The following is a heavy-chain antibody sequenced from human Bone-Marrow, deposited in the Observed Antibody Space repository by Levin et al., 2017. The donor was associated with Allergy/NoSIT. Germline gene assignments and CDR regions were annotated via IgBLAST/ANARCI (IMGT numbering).Heavy chain of an antibody. V-gene: IGHV1-2*02. CDR1: GYTFTGYY. CDR3: ARGSSSLINALSDRKAFGY. Sequence: PGESLKISCKASGYTFTGYYIHWVRQAPGQGLEWMGWINPNSGGTNYAQKFQGRVTMTRDTSISTAYMDLSSLRSDDTAMYYCARGSSSLINALSDRKAFGYWGPGTLVTVSS. D-gene: IGHD3-16*01. J-gene: IGHJ4*02. CDR2: INPNSGGT.